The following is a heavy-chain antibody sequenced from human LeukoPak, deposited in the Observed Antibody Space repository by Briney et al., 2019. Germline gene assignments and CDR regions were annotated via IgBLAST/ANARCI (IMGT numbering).Heavy chain of an antibody. CDR3: ARVVYSGSWGYFDY. CDR2: IYYSGST. Sequence: PSQTLSLTCTVSGGSMSTYYWSWIRQSPGKGLELIGYIYYSGSTSYNPSLKSRLTISIDTSKTQFYLKLSSVTAADTAVYYCARVVYSGSWGYFDYWGQGILVTVSS. CDR1: GGSMSTYY. V-gene: IGHV4-59*01. J-gene: IGHJ4*02. D-gene: IGHD3-10*01.